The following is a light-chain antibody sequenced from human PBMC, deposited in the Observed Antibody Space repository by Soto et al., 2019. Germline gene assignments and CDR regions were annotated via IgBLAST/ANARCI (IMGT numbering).Light chain of an antibody. CDR1: QSVSSSY. V-gene: IGKV3-20*01. CDR2: DAS. CDR3: QQYGSSST. J-gene: IGKJ1*01. Sequence: EIVLTQSPGTLSLSPGERATLSCRASQSVSSSYLAWYQQKPGQAPRLLIYDASSRATGIPDRFSGGGSGTDFTLTISRLEPEDFAVYYCQQYGSSSTFGQGTKVEIK.